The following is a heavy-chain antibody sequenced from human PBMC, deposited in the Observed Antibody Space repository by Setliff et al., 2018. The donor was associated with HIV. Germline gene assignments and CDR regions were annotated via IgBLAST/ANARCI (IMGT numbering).Heavy chain of an antibody. CDR3: ARSLSSWYFY. Sequence: SETLSLTCTVSGGSISSGGYYWTWIRQHPGKGLEWIGYIYYSGSTYYNPSLKSRVTISVDTSKNQFSLRLSSVTAADTAVYYCARSLSSWYFYWGQGTLVAVSS. D-gene: IGHD6-13*01. V-gene: IGHV4-31*03. CDR2: IYYSGST. J-gene: IGHJ4*02. CDR1: GGSISSGGYY.